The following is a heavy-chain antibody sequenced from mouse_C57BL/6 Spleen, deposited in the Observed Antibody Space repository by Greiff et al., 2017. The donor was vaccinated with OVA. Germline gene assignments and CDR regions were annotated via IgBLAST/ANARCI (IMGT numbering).Heavy chain of an antibody. CDR3: ARRGDYYGSDY. CDR1: GFTFSSYG. D-gene: IGHD1-1*01. V-gene: IGHV5-6*01. Sequence: EVHLVESGGDLVKPGGSLKLSCAASGFTFSSYGMSWVRQTPDKRLEWVATISSGGSYTYYPDSVKGRFTISRDNAKNTLYLQMSSLKSEDTAMYYCARRGDYYGSDYWGQGTTLTVSS. J-gene: IGHJ2*01. CDR2: ISSGGSYT.